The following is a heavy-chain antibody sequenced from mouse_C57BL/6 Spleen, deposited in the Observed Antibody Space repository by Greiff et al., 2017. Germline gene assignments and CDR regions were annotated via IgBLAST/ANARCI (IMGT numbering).Heavy chain of an antibody. D-gene: IGHD1-1*01. CDR3: AAITTVVAPYAMDY. CDR2: IDPNSGGT. V-gene: IGHV1-72*01. CDR1: GYTFTSYW. J-gene: IGHJ4*01. Sequence: VQLQQPGAELVKPGASVKLSCKASGYTFTSYWMHWVKQRPGRGLDWIGRIDPNSGGTKYNEKFKSKATLTVDKPSSTAYMQLSSLTSEDSAVYYCAAITTVVAPYAMDYWGQGTSVTVSS.